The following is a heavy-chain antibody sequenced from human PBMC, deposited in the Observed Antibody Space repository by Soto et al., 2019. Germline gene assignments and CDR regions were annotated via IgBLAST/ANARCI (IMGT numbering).Heavy chain of an antibody. V-gene: IGHV4-4*07. Sequence: LSLTCTVSGGSISTYYWSWIRQPAGKGLEWIGRIYTSGSTNYNPSLKSRVTMSGDTFNNQFSLTLTSVTAADTAMYYCASSTFFPDSRGYHFKNLDSWGQGTLVTVSS. CDR1: GGSISTYY. CDR3: ASSTFFPDSRGYHFKNLDS. CDR2: IYTSGST. J-gene: IGHJ5*01. D-gene: IGHD3-22*01.